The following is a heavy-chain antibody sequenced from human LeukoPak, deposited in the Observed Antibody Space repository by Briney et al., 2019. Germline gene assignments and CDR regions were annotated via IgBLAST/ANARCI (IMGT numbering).Heavy chain of an antibody. CDR2: IIPIFGTA. V-gene: IGHV1-69*13. CDR1: GGTFSSYA. J-gene: IGHJ4*02. Sequence: ASVKVSCKAPGGTFSSYAISWVRQAPGQGLEWMGGIIPIFGTANYAQKFQGRVTITADESTSTAYMELSSLRSEDTAVYYCARGAEYYYDSSGYYFGYWGQGTLVTVSS. D-gene: IGHD3-22*01. CDR3: ARGAEYYYDSSGYYFGY.